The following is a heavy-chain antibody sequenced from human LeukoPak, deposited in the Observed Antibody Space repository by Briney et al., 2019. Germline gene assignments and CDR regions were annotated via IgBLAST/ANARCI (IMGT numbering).Heavy chain of an antibody. CDR2: IHTSWTT. Sequence: SETLSLTCTVSGGSVSSGSYYWSFIRQPAGKGLEWIGRIHTSWTTYYNPSLKSRVTMSVDTSRNQFSLRLTSVTPEDTAVYYCASSHSSSWYPQYWGQGTLVTVSS. V-gene: IGHV4-61*02. J-gene: IGHJ4*02. D-gene: IGHD6-13*01. CDR1: GGSVSSGSYY. CDR3: ASSHSSSWYPQY.